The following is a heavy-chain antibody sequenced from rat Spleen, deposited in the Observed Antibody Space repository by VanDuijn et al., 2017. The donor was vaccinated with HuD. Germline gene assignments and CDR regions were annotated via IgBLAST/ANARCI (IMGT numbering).Heavy chain of an antibody. Sequence: EVKLVESGGGLVQPGRSLKLSCAASGFTFSNYGLSWVRVAPTKGLEWVAPKRHDGGSTYYRDSVKGRFTISRDNAKGTLYLQMDSLRYEDTATYYCTRRGMALVTTDWGQGVMVTVSS. CDR2: KRHDGGST. D-gene: IGHD1-12*02. CDR3: TRRGMALVTTD. CDR1: GFTFSNYG. V-gene: IGHV5-29*01. J-gene: IGHJ2*01.